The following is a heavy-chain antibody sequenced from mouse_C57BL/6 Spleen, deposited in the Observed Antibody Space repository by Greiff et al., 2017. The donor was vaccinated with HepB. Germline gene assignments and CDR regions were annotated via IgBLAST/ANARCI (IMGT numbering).Heavy chain of an antibody. CDR2: INPGSGGT. J-gene: IGHJ2*01. CDR1: GYAFTNYL. V-gene: IGHV1-54*01. Sequence: QVQLQQSGAELVRPGTSVKVSCKASGYAFTNYLIEWVKQRPGQGLEWIGVINPGSGGTNYNEKFKGKATLTADKSSSTAYMQLSSLTSEDSAVYFCARRGTETYWGQGTTLTVSS. CDR3: ARRGTETY. D-gene: IGHD3-3*01.